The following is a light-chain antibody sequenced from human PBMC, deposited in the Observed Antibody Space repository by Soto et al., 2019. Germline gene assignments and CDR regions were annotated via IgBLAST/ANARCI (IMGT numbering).Light chain of an antibody. CDR2: AAS. V-gene: IGKV1-39*01. J-gene: IGKJ2*01. CDR1: QSITSY. CDR3: QQSYSTPGT. Sequence: DIQMTQSPSSLSASVGDRVTITCRASQSITSYLNWYQQNPGKAPKLLIYAASSLQSGVPSRFSGSGSGTDFTLTISSLQPEDFATYYCQQSYSTPGTFGQGTKLGIK.